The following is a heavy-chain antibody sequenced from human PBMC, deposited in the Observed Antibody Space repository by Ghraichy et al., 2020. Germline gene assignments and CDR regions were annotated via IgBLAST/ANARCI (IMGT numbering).Heavy chain of an antibody. CDR3: ARVGSYCSSTSCYFPIDY. V-gene: IGHV4-59*01. CDR1: GGSISSYY. D-gene: IGHD2-2*01. Sequence: SETLSLTCTVSGGSISSYYWSWIRQPPGKGLEWIGYIYYSGSTNYNPSLKSRVTISVDTSKNQFSLKLSSVTAADTAVYYCARVGSYCSSTSCYFPIDYWGQGTLVTVSS. CDR2: IYYSGST. J-gene: IGHJ4*02.